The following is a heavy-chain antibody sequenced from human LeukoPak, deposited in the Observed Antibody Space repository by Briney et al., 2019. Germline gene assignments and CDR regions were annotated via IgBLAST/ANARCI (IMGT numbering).Heavy chain of an antibody. J-gene: IGHJ4*02. D-gene: IGHD1-1*01. CDR2: IFGGMT. CDR3: AKINEAIN. V-gene: IGHV3-23*01. Sequence: GGSLRLSCVGSGFLFKLFAVGWVRQAPGKGLEWVSTIFGGMTYYADSVKGRFTISRDNSKNTLFLQMNSLRAEDTAVYYCAKINEAINWGQGTLVTVSS. CDR1: GFLFKLFA.